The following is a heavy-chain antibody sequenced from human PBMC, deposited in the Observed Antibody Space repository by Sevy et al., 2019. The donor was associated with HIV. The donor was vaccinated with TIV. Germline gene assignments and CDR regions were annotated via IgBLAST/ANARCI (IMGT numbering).Heavy chain of an antibody. J-gene: IGHJ4*02. CDR1: GFTFSSYA. D-gene: IGHD3-10*01. CDR3: AKVDRPIMVRGVITPFDY. CDR2: ISGSGGST. V-gene: IGHV3-23*01. Sequence: GGSLRLSCAASGFTFSSYAMSWVRQAPGKGLEWVSAISGSGGSTYYADSVKGRFTISRYNSKNTLYLRMNSLRAEDTAVYYCAKVDRPIMVRGVITPFDYWGQGTLVTVSS.